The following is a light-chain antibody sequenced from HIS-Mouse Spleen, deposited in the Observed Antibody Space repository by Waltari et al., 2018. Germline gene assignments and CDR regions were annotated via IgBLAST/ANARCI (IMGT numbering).Light chain of an antibody. CDR1: SRDVGRYNL. CDR2: EGS. V-gene: IGLV2-23*01. CDR3: CSYAGSSTWV. Sequence: QSALTQPASVSGSPGQSITISCTGTSRDVGRYNLFSWYQQHPGKTPKLMIYEGSKRPSGVSNRFSGSKSGNTASLTISGLQAEDEADYYCCSYAGSSTWVFGGGTKLTVL. J-gene: IGLJ3*02.